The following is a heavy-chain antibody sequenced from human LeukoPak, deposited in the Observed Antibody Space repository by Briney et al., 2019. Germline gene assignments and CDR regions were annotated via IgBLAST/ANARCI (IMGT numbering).Heavy chain of an antibody. CDR1: GGSISSGDYY. CDR2: IYYSGST. J-gene: IGHJ4*02. V-gene: IGHV4-61*08. CDR3: ARARESIFGVVPFDY. D-gene: IGHD3-3*01. Sequence: SQTLSLTCTVSGGSISSGDYYWSWIRQPPGKGLEWIGFIYYSGSTNYNPSLKSRVTISVDTSKNQFSLKLSSVTAADTAVYYCARARESIFGVVPFDYWGQGTLVTVSS.